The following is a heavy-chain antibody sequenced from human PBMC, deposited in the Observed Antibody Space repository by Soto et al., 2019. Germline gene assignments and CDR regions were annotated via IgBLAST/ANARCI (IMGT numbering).Heavy chain of an antibody. D-gene: IGHD2-21*01. CDR1: GFSVSNNY. J-gene: IGHJ6*03. CDR3: VLLRADGPLYYYYYMHV. Sequence: PGGSLRLSCAASGFSVSNNYMSWVRQAPGKGLEWVSVMYSGGTTYYADSVKGRFTISRDNSKNTLFLQMNNLRAEDTAVYYCVLLRADGPLYYYYYMHVWGKTTTVTVSS. CDR2: MYSGGTT. V-gene: IGHV3-66*01.